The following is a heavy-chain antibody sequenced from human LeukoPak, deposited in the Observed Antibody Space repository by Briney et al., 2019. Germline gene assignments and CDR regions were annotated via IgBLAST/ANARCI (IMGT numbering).Heavy chain of an antibody. CDR1: GLTFSTYA. Sequence: PGGSLRLSSAVSGLTFSTYAMSWVRQAPGRGLEWVSSISGNGATTYYADSVKGRFTISRDNSKNTAFLQMNGLRAEDTAVYYAVANMYNYMDVWGKGTTVTVSS. J-gene: IGHJ6*03. D-gene: IGHD2-2*01. V-gene: IGHV3-23*01. CDR2: ISGNGATT. CDR3: VANMYNYMDV.